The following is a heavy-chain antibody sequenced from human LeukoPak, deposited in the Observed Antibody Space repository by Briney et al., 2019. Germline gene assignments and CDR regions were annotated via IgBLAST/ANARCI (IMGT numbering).Heavy chain of an antibody. J-gene: IGHJ5*02. D-gene: IGHD6-19*01. CDR1: GGSISSSSYY. Sequence: SETLSLTCTVSGGSISSSSYYWGWIRQPPGKGLEWIGSIYYSGSTNYNPSLKSRVTISVDTSKNQFSLKLSSVTAADTAVYYCARLTYSSGWNNWFDPWGQGTLVTVSS. CDR2: IYYSGST. V-gene: IGHV4-39*07. CDR3: ARLTYSSGWNNWFDP.